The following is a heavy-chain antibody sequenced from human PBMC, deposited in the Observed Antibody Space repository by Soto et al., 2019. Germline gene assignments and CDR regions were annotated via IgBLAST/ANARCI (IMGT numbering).Heavy chain of an antibody. J-gene: IGHJ6*02. CDR3: ARLPVLGIYYYYGMDV. CDR1: GYSFTSYW. V-gene: IGHV5-51*01. Sequence: GESLKISCKGSGYSFTSYWIGWVRQMPGKGLEWMGIVYPGDSDTRYSPSFQGQVTISADKSISTAYLQWSSLKASDTAMYYCARLPVLGIYYYYGMDVWGQGTMVTVSS. CDR2: VYPGDSDT. D-gene: IGHD7-27*01.